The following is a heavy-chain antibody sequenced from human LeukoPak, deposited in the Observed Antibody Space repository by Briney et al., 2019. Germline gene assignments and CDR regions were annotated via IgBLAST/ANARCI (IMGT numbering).Heavy chain of an antibody. CDR3: ARVDDYVWGSYRFHYYYMDV. Sequence: PSETLSLTCAVSGYSISSGYYWGWIRQPPGKGLEWIGYIYYSGSTNYNPSLKSRVTISVDTSKNQFSLKLSSVTAADTAVYYCARVDDYVWGSYRFHYYYMDVWGKGTTVTVSS. V-gene: IGHV4-61*01. CDR1: GYSISSGYY. J-gene: IGHJ6*03. D-gene: IGHD3-16*02. CDR2: IYYSGST.